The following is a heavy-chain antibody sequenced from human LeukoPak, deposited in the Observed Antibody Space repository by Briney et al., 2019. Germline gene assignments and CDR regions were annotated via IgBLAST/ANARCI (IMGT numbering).Heavy chain of an antibody. V-gene: IGHV4-31*03. D-gene: IGHD3-16*01. Sequence: PSQTLSLTCTVSGGSISSGGYYWSWIRQHPGKGLEWIGYIYYSGSTYYNPSLKSRVTISVDTSKNQFSPKLSSVTAADTAVYYCARDRTSKSYYYYGMDVWGQGTTVTVSS. J-gene: IGHJ6*02. CDR3: ARDRTSKSYYYYGMDV. CDR1: GGSISSGGYY. CDR2: IYYSGST.